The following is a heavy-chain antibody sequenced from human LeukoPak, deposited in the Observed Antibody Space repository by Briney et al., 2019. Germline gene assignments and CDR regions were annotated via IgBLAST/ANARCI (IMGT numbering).Heavy chain of an antibody. D-gene: IGHD2-21*01. CDR1: GDSIINYY. J-gene: IGHJ4*02. CDR2: IYTSGNT. V-gene: IGHV4-4*09. Sequence: SETLSLTCTVSGDSIINYYWSWIRQPPGKGLEWIGYIYTSGNTKYNPSLKSRVTISVDTSKNQFSLKLSSVTAADTAVYYCAREAGWGFLFDYWGQGTLVTVSS. CDR3: AREAGWGFLFDY.